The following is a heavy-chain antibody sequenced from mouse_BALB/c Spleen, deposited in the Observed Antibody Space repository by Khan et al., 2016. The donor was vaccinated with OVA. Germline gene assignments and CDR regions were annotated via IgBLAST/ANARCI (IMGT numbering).Heavy chain of an antibody. V-gene: IGHV2-6-2*01. CDR1: GFSLTSYA. CDR2: IWSDGRT. CDR3: ARHQLPLSIDD. Sequence: VMLVESGPDLVAPSQSLSITCTVSGFSLTSYAIHWVRQPPGKGLEWLVVIWSDGRTTYNSALNSRLSISKANSKSQVFLKINSLQTDDTAMYYCARHQLPLSIDDWGQGTSVTVSS. D-gene: IGHD6-1*01. J-gene: IGHJ4*01.